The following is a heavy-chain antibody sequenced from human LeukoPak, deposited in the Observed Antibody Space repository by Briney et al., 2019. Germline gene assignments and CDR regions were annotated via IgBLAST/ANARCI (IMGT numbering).Heavy chain of an antibody. CDR2: IYHSGST. D-gene: IGHD6-13*01. CDR1: GYSISSGYY. Sequence: SETLSLTCTVSGYSISSGYYWGWIRQPPGKGLEWIGSIYHSGSTYYNPSLKSRVTISVDTSKNQFSLKLSSVTAADTAVYYCARHARGLAAAGLRYYYYYYMDVWGKGTTVTISS. V-gene: IGHV4-38-2*02. J-gene: IGHJ6*03. CDR3: ARHARGLAAAGLRYYYYYYMDV.